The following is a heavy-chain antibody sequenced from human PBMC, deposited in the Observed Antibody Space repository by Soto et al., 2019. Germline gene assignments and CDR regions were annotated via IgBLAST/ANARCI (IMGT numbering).Heavy chain of an antibody. V-gene: IGHV3-23*01. Sequence: EVQLLESGGTLVQPGGSLRLSCAASGFIFSNYAMTWVRQAPGKGLQWVSDFGGGGSTYYADPVTGRVTCSRDNSKNKLFLQMHSMSAEDKAVSYCEKFRGQYSHSDHMDVWGKGTTVTVSS. CDR2: FGGGGST. CDR3: EKFRGQYSHSDHMDV. CDR1: GFIFSNYA. D-gene: IGHD3-16*01. J-gene: IGHJ6*03.